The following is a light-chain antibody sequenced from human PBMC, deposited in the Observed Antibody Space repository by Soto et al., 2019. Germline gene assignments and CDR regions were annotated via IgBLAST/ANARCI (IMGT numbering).Light chain of an antibody. CDR3: AAWDDSLNGYV. J-gene: IGLJ1*01. CDR1: SSNIETNT. CDR2: SNS. Sequence: QSVLTQPPSASGTPGQRVTIFCSGSSSNIETNTVNWYQQLPGTAPKILIYSNSQRPSGVPDRFSGSKSGTSASLAISGLQSEDEADYYCAAWDDSLNGYVFGTGTKVTVL. V-gene: IGLV1-44*01.